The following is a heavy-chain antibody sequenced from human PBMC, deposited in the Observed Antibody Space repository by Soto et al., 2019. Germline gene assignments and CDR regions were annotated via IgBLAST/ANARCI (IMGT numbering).Heavy chain of an antibody. J-gene: IGHJ6*02. V-gene: IGHV4-31*03. Sequence: SETLSLTCTVSGGSISSGGYYWSWIRQHPGKGLEWIGYIYYSGSTYYNPSLKSRVTISVDTSKNQFSLKLSSVTAADTAVYYCAIGFLGSVVVVVAASYYYYGMDVWGQGTTVTVSS. D-gene: IGHD2-15*01. CDR1: GGSISSGGYY. CDR2: IYYSGST. CDR3: AIGFLGSVVVVVAASYYYYGMDV.